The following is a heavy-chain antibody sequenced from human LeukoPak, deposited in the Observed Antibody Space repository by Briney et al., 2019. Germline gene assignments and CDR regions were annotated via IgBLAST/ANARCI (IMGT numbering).Heavy chain of an antibody. CDR3: ASSSSWYVGTGY. CDR2: ISYDGSNK. D-gene: IGHD6-13*01. V-gene: IGHV3-30*04. Sequence: GGSLRLSCAVSGFTFSSYAMHWVRQAPGKGLEWVAVISYDGSNKYYADSVKGRFTISRDNSKNTLYLQMNSLRAEDTAVYYCASSSSWYVGTGYWGQGTLVTVSS. CDR1: GFTFSSYA. J-gene: IGHJ4*02.